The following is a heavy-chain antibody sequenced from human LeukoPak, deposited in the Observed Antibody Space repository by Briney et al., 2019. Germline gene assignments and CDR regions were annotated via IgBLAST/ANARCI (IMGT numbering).Heavy chain of an antibody. Sequence: GGSLRLSCAASGFTFSSYAMSWVRQAPGKGPEWVSAISGSGGSTYYADSVKGRFTISRDNSKNTLYLQMNSLRAEDTAVYYCAKVSYYDSSGSIDYWGQGTLVTVSS. V-gene: IGHV3-23*01. CDR3: AKVSYYDSSGSIDY. CDR1: GFTFSSYA. J-gene: IGHJ4*02. D-gene: IGHD3-22*01. CDR2: ISGSGGST.